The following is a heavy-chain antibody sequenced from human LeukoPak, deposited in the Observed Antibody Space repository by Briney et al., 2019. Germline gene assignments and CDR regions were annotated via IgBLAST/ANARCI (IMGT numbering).Heavy chain of an antibody. CDR1: GFSFSSGGVG. Sequence: SGPTLVKPRQTLRLTCTFSGFSFSSGGVGVGWIRQTPGKALEWLGVIYENDEKLYSSSLQNRLTITKDTSRNQVVLTMANMDPVDTATYYCAHRHRGVASDIWGQGTMVTVSS. CDR3: AHRHRGVASDI. V-gene: IGHV2-5*01. J-gene: IGHJ3*02. D-gene: IGHD2-8*02. CDR2: IYENDEK.